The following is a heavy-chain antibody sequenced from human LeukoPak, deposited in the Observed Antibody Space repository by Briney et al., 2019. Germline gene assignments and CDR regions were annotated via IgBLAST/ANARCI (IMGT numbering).Heavy chain of an antibody. CDR2: INPNSGGT. CDR1: GYTFTGYY. D-gene: IGHD3-9*01. CDR3: AGVIRYFDWFYDAFDI. V-gene: IGHV1-2*02. Sequence: ASVKVSCKASGYTFTGYYMHWVRQAPGQGLEWMGWINPNSGGTNYAQKFQGRVTMTRDTSISTAYMELSRLRSDDTAVYYCAGVIRYFDWFYDAFDIWGQGTMVTVSS. J-gene: IGHJ3*02.